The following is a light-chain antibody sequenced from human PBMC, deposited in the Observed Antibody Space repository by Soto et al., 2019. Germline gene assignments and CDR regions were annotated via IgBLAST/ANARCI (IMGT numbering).Light chain of an antibody. Sequence: DIQMTQYTSTLSASVGDRVTITCRASQSISSWLAWYQQKPGKAPKLLIYDASSLESGVPSRFSGSGSGTEFTLTISSLQPDDFATYYCQQYNSWTFCQVTKVDVK. CDR1: QSISSW. CDR3: QQYNSWT. CDR2: DAS. J-gene: IGKJ1*01. V-gene: IGKV1-5*01.